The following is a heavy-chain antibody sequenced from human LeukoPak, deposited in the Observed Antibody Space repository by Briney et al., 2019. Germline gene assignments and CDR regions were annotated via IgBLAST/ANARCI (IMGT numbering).Heavy chain of an antibody. V-gene: IGHV4-59*01. D-gene: IGHD1-26*01. CDR3: ARVVGATGSSDY. J-gene: IGHJ4*02. Sequence: SETLSLTCTVSGGSISSYYWSWIRQSPGKGLEWIGYIYYSGSTNYNPSLKSRVTISVDTSKNQFSLKLSSVTAADTAVYYCARVVGATGSSDYWGQGTLVTVSS. CDR1: GGSISSYY. CDR2: IYYSGST.